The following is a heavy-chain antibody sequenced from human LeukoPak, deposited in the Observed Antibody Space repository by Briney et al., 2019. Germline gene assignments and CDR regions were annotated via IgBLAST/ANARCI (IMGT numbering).Heavy chain of an antibody. J-gene: IGHJ6*03. CDR2: IYYSGST. D-gene: IGHD5-18*01. CDR1: GGSISGGSYY. CDR3: ARDLGYSAPPSYYYYYYMDV. Sequence: SETLSLTCTVSGGSISGGSYYWSWIRQPAGKGLEWIGYIYYSGSTNYNPSLKSRVTISVDTSKNQFSLKLSSVTAADTAVYYCARDLGYSAPPSYYYYYYMDVWGKGTTVTVSS. V-gene: IGHV4-61*10.